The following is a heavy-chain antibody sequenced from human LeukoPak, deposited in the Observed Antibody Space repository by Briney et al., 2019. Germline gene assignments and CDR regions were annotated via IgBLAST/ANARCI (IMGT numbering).Heavy chain of an antibody. CDR1: GGSISSGDYY. V-gene: IGHV4-30-4*08. Sequence: SETLSLTCTVSGGSISSGDYYWSWIRQPPEKGLEWIGYIYYSGSTYYNPSLKSRVTISVDTSKNQFSLKLSSVTAADTAVYYCARAQYRIQLWPWGQGTLVTVSS. D-gene: IGHD5-18*01. J-gene: IGHJ1*01. CDR3: ARAQYRIQLWP. CDR2: IYYSGST.